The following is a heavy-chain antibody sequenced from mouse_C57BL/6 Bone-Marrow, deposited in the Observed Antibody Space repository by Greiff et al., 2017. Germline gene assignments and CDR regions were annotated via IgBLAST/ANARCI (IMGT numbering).Heavy chain of an antibody. V-gene: IGHV14-1*01. J-gene: IGHJ1*03. CDR2: IDPEDGDT. D-gene: IGHD2-3*01. Sequence: EVKLQESGAELVRPGASVKLSCTASGFNIKDYYMHWVKQRPEQGLEWIGRIDPEDGDTEYAPKFQGKATMTADTSSNTAYLQHSRLTSEDTAVYYCTTDDGSWYFDVWGTGTTVTVSS. CDR1: GFNIKDYY. CDR3: TTDDGSWYFDV.